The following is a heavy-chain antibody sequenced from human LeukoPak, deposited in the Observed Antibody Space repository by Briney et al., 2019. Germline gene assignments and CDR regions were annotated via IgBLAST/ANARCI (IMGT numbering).Heavy chain of an antibody. CDR3: ARDLGNLYCSGGSCAGY. J-gene: IGHJ4*02. CDR1: GGSISSGSYY. D-gene: IGHD2-15*01. CDR2: IYTSGST. Sequence: SQTLSLTCTVSGGSISSGSYYWSWIRQPAGKGLEWIGRIYTSGSTNYNPSLKSRVTISVDTSKNQFSLKLSSVTAADTAVHYCARDLGNLYCSGGSCAGYWGLGTLVTVSS. V-gene: IGHV4-61*02.